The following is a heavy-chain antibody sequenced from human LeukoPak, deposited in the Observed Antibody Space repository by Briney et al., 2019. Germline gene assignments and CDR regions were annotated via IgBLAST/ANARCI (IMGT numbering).Heavy chain of an antibody. Sequence: SETLSLTCGVSGYSISSCYFWAWIRQPPGKGLEWIGSIYYNGNTYYNPSLKGRVTISLDTSKNQFSLKVRSVSAADTAIYFCARRLVIVPPSSFGDAFDIWGRGTVVTVSS. D-gene: IGHD2/OR15-2a*01. CDR1: GYSISSCYF. CDR2: IYYNGNT. J-gene: IGHJ3*02. CDR3: ARRLVIVPPSSFGDAFDI. V-gene: IGHV4-38-2*01.